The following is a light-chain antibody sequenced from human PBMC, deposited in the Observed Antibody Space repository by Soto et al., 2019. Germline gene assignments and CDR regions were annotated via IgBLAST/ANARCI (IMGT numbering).Light chain of an antibody. CDR2: EVS. Sequence: QSVLTQPASVSGSLGQSITISCTGASNNIGGYNYVSCYQQHPGKAPKLIIYEVSNRPSGISNRFSGPKSGNPSSLTISGLQTEEEAEYFCSTYTAKTYIFGSGTKVTVL. V-gene: IGLV2-14*01. CDR3: STYTAKTYI. J-gene: IGLJ1*01. CDR1: SNNIGGYNY.